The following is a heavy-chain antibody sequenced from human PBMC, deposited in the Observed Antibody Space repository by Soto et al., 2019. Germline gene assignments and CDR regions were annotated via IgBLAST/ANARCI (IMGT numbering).Heavy chain of an antibody. V-gene: IGHV4-34*01. D-gene: IGHD2-15*01. Sequence: QVQLQQWGAGLLKPSETLSLTCAVYGGSFSGYYWSWIRQPPGKGLEWIGEINHSGSTNYNPSLTSRVTISVDTSKNQFSLKLSSVTAADTAVYYCARWAYVAATMTYYYYYMDVWGKGTTVTVSS. CDR2: INHSGST. J-gene: IGHJ6*03. CDR3: ARWAYVAATMTYYYYYMDV. CDR1: GGSFSGYY.